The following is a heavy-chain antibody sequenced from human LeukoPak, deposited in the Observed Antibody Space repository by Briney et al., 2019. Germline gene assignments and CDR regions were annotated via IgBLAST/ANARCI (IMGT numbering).Heavy chain of an antibody. CDR1: GGTFSSYA. D-gene: IGHD4-17*01. J-gene: IGHJ6*03. V-gene: IGHV1-69*13. CDR2: IIPIFGTA. CDR3: ARTTVTAYYYYYYYMDV. Sequence: ASVKVSCKASGGTFSSYAISWVRQAPGQGLESMGGIIPIFGTANYAQKFQGRVTITADESTSTAYMELSSLRSEDTAVYYCARTTVTAYYYYYYYMDVWGKGTTVTVSS.